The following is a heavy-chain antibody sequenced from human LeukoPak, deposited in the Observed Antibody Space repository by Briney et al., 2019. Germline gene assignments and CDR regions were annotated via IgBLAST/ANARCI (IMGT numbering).Heavy chain of an antibody. CDR3: ARESIGYCSSTSCHDTTLFDY. CDR2: IRYDGSNK. J-gene: IGHJ4*02. Sequence: PGGSLRLSCAASGFTFSSYGMHWVRQAPGKGLEWVAFIRYDGSNKYYADSVKGRFTISRDNSKNTLYLQMNSLRAEDTAVYYCARESIGYCSSTSCHDTTLFDYWGQGTLVTVSS. V-gene: IGHV3-30*02. CDR1: GFTFSSYG. D-gene: IGHD2-2*01.